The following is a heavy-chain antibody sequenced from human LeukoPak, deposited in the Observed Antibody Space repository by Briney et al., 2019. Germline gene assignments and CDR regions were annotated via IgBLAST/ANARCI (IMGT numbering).Heavy chain of an antibody. D-gene: IGHD5-18*01. J-gene: IGHJ4*02. Sequence: GGSLRLSCAASGFSFSSYAMHWVRQAPGKGLEWVAAIPNDGSKTYYADSVKGRFAISRDNSKNTLYLQMNSLRTEDTAVYYCANERGYNYGYSFDYWGQGTLVTVSS. CDR2: IPNDGSKT. V-gene: IGHV3-30-3*02. CDR1: GFSFSSYA. CDR3: ANERGYNYGYSFDY.